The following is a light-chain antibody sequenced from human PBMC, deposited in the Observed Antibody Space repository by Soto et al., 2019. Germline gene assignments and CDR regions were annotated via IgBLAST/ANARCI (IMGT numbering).Light chain of an antibody. V-gene: IGKV3-20*01. CDR2: GAS. CDR1: QSVSSSY. J-gene: IGKJ1*01. CDR3: QQYGSSPL. Sequence: EIVLTQSPAALSLSPGERATLSCRASQSVSSSYLAWYQQKPGQAPRLLIYGASSRATGIPDRFSGSGSGTDFTLTISRLEPEDFAVYYCQQYGSSPLFGQGTKVDIK.